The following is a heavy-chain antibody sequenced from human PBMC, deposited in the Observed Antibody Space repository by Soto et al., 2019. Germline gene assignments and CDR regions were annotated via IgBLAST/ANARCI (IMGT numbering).Heavy chain of an antibody. CDR2: IYVTGAV. D-gene: IGHD2-21*01. CDR1: GASLNSGNYY. J-gene: IGHJ5*02. Sequence: SETLSLTCSFSGASLNSGNYYWSWIRQGPGKGREWIGHIYVTGAVDYNPSLRDRITISQDTSERQFSLNLRLVTAAATAVYYCARLRIATNNYKWFDPWGQGTLVTVSS. V-gene: IGHV4-31*03. CDR3: ARLRIATNNYKWFDP.